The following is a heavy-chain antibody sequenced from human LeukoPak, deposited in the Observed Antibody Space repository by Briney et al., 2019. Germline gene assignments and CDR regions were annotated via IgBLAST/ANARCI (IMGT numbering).Heavy chain of an antibody. J-gene: IGHJ4*02. CDR3: ARGQSGEYYFDY. CDR2: MNPNSGNT. CDR1: GYTFTSYG. V-gene: IGHV1-8*01. Sequence: ASVKVSCKASGYTFTSYGISWVRQAPGQGLEWMGWMNPNSGNTGYAQKFQGRVTMTRNTSISTAYMELSSLRSEDTAVYYCARGQSGEYYFDYWGQGTLVIVSS. D-gene: IGHD6-25*01.